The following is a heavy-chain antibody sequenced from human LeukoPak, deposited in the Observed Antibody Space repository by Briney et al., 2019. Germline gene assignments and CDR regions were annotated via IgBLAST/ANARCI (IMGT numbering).Heavy chain of an antibody. D-gene: IGHD3-16*02. CDR1: GYSFTTYW. CDR3: ARMIGLGEVSPYFDY. V-gene: IGHV5-51*01. Sequence: GESLKISCKGSGYSFTTYWIAWVRQMPGKGLEWMGIIYPRDSDIRYSPPFQGQVTISADKSISTAYLQWNSLKASDTAMYYCARMIGLGEVSPYFDYWGQGSLVTVSS. CDR2: IYPRDSDI. J-gene: IGHJ4*02.